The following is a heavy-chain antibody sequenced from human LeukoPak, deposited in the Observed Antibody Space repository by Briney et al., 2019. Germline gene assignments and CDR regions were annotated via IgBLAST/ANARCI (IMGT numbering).Heavy chain of an antibody. CDR3: ARLLWFGELSRNWFDP. CDR2: VSGYKGDT. Sequence: ASVKVSCKASGYTFTIYDISWVRQAPGQGLEWMGWVSGYKGDTDYAQKLQGRVTMTTDTSTSTAYTELRSLRSDDTAVYYCARLLWFGELSRNWFDPWGQGTLVTVSS. V-gene: IGHV1-18*01. J-gene: IGHJ5*02. D-gene: IGHD3-10*01. CDR1: GYTFTIYD.